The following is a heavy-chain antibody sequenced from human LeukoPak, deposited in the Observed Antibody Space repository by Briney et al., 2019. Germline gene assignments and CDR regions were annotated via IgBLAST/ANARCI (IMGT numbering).Heavy chain of an antibody. V-gene: IGHV4-59*06. CDR1: GGSISSYY. Sequence: KPSETLSLTCTVSGGSISSYYWSWIRQHPGKGLEWIGYIYYSGSTYYNPSLKSRVTISVDTSKNQFSLKLSSVTAADTAVYYCARVYVYPDNWFDPWGQGTLVTVSS. J-gene: IGHJ5*02. CDR2: IYYSGST. D-gene: IGHD1-14*01. CDR3: ARVYVYPDNWFDP.